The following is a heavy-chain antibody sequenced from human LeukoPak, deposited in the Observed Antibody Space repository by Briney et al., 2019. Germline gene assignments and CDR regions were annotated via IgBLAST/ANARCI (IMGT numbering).Heavy chain of an antibody. D-gene: IGHD3-10*01. CDR2: ISSSSSYI. Sequence: PGGSLRLSCAASGFTFSSYSMNWVRQAPGKGLEWVSSISSSSSYIYYADSVEGRFTISRDNAKNSLYLQMNSLRAEDTAVYYCVRDGAVVTSGSYPWRYFQYWGQGTLVTVSS. J-gene: IGHJ1*01. V-gene: IGHV3-21*01. CDR3: VRDGAVVTSGSYPWRYFQY. CDR1: GFTFSSYS.